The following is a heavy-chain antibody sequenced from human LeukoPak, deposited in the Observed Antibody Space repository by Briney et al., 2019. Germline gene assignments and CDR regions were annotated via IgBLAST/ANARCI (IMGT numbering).Heavy chain of an antibody. J-gene: IGHJ4*02. CDR3: ARDDYDQGLIDY. V-gene: IGHV3-20*01. Sequence: GGSLRLSRAASGFTFDDYDMSWVRQAPGKGLEWVSGINWNGGSTGYADSVKGRFTISRDNAKNSLYLQMNSLRAEDTALYHCARDDYDQGLIDYWGQGTLVTASS. D-gene: IGHD4/OR15-4a*01. CDR1: GFTFDDYD. CDR2: INWNGGST.